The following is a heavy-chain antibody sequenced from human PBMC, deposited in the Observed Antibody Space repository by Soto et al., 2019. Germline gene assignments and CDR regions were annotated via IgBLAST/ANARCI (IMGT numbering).Heavy chain of an antibody. CDR2: IGGSGGTT. D-gene: IGHD3-22*01. V-gene: IGHV3-23*01. CDR1: AFTFNNYA. CDR3: AKSRYSDSSGDFYDY. J-gene: IGHJ4*02. Sequence: EVQLLESGGGLVQPGGSLSLSCAASAFTFNNYAMSWVRQAPGKGLEWVSGIGGSGGTTYNADSVKGRFTISRDNSYNAVFLQMNSLRAEDTAVYYCAKSRYSDSSGDFYDYWGQGTLVTVSS.